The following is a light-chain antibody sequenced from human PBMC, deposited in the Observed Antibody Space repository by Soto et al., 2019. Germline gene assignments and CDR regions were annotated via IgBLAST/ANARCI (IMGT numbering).Light chain of an antibody. CDR3: QQLNSYPLT. Sequence: EVVMTQSPATLSVSPGEGVTLSCRASQGIGDTLAWYQQKPGQAPRLLIYGASNRATGIPDRFSGSGSGTEFTLTISSLQPEDFATYYCQQLNSYPLTFGGGTKVDIK. J-gene: IGKJ4*01. CDR2: GAS. V-gene: IGKV3D-15*01. CDR1: QGIGDT.